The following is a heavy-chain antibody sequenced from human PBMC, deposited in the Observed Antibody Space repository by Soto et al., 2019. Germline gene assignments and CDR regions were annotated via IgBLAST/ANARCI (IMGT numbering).Heavy chain of an antibody. CDR1: GFTFSSYA. V-gene: IGHV3-23*01. J-gene: IGHJ6*03. CDR3: AKEPRVYCSGGSCYGDYYYYMDV. D-gene: IGHD2-15*01. Sequence: GGSLRLSCAASGFTFSSYAMSWVRQAPGKGLEWVSAISGSGGSTYYADSVKGRFTISRDNSKNTLYLQMNSLRAEDTAVYYCAKEPRVYCSGGSCYGDYYYYMDVWGKGTTVTVSS. CDR2: ISGSGGST.